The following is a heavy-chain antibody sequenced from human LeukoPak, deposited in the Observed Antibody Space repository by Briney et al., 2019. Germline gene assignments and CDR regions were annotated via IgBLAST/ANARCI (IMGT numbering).Heavy chain of an antibody. Sequence: PGGSLGLSCAASGFIFSNYWMSWVRQAPGMGLEWEANIKPDGSDKYYVDSVKGRFTISRDNAKNSLYLQMNSLRAEDTAIYYCTRDFGSIVVVTAIVDWGQGTLVTVSS. V-gene: IGHV3-7*01. CDR1: GFIFSNYW. D-gene: IGHD2-21*02. J-gene: IGHJ4*02. CDR3: TRDFGSIVVVTAIVD. CDR2: IKPDGSDK.